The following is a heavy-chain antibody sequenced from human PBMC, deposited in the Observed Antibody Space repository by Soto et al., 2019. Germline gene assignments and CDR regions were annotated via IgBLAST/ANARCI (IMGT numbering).Heavy chain of an antibody. CDR2: ISSSSSYI. CDR1: GFTFSSYS. J-gene: IGHJ4*02. V-gene: IGHV3-21*01. Sequence: GGSLSLSCASSGFTFSSYSMNWVRQAPGKGLEWVSSISSSSSYIYYADSVKGRFTISRDNAKNSLYLKMNSLRAEDTAGYYCARDSSEFYDGNPFDYWGQGTLVTVPS. CDR3: ARDSSEFYDGNPFDY. D-gene: IGHD5-12*01.